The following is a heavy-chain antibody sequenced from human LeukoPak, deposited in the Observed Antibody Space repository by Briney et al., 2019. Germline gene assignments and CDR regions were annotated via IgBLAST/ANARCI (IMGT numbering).Heavy chain of an antibody. CDR1: GFTFTDYY. CDR2: ISGSGGST. Sequence: PGGSLRLSCAASGFTFTDYYMTWIRQAPGKGLEWVSAISGSGGSTYYADSVKGRFTISRDNSKNTLYLQMNSLRAEDTAVYYCAKDRYYGSGSSPTMAFGYWGQGTLVTVSS. CDR3: AKDRYYGSGSSPTMAFGY. V-gene: IGHV3-23*01. J-gene: IGHJ4*02. D-gene: IGHD3-10*01.